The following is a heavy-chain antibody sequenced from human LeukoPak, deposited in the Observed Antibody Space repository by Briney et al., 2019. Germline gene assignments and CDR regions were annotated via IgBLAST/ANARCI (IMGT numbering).Heavy chain of an antibody. J-gene: IGHJ4*02. V-gene: IGHV3-23*01. Sequence: GGSLRVSCAASGFTFSNYAMNWVRQAPGKGLEWVSKIGGSGDSIYYADSVKGRFTISRDNSKNTLYLQMNSLRVEDTAIYYCAKDQGSHRESDYWGQGTLVTVSS. D-gene: IGHD3-16*02. CDR1: GFTFSNYA. CDR3: AKDQGSHRESDY. CDR2: IGGSGDSI.